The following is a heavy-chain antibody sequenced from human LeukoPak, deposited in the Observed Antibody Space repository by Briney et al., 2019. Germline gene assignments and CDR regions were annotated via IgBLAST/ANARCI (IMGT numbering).Heavy chain of an antibody. CDR2: ISGSGGSA. V-gene: IGHV3-23*01. CDR1: GFTFSSYA. CDR3: AKGRGITILGSFFDY. D-gene: IGHD3-3*01. J-gene: IGHJ4*02. Sequence: GGSLRLSCAASGFTFSSYAMSWVRQAPGKGLEWVSAISGSGGSAYYADSVKGRFTISRDNSKNTLYLQMNSLRAEDTAVYYCAKGRGITILGSFFDYWGQGTLVTVSS.